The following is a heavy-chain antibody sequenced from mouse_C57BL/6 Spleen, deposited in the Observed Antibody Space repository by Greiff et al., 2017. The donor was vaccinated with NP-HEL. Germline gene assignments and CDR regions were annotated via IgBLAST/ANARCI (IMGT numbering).Heavy chain of an antibody. CDR3: ARAAGRYFDV. Sequence: EVHLVESGPGLVKPSQSLSLTCSVTGYSITSGYYWNWIRQFPGNKLEWMGYISYDGSNNYNPSLKNRISITRDTSKNQFFLKLNSVTTEDTATYYCARAAGRYFDVWGTGTTVTVSS. D-gene: IGHD1-2*01. V-gene: IGHV3-6*01. CDR1: GYSITSGYY. J-gene: IGHJ1*03. CDR2: ISYDGSN.